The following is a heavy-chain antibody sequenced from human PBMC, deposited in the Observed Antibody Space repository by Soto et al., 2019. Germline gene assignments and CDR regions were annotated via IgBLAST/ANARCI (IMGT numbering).Heavy chain of an antibody. CDR3: ATSAGGGAGNANYYYYYGMDV. J-gene: IGHJ6*02. CDR1: GYSFTSYW. D-gene: IGHD3-16*01. CDR2: IYPGDSDT. Sequence: PGESLKISCKGSGYSFTSYWIGWVRQMPGKGLEWMGIIYPGDSDTRYSPSFQGQVTISADKSISTAYLQWSSLKASDTAMYYCATSAGGGAGNANYYYYYGMDVSGQGTTVTVSS. V-gene: IGHV5-51*01.